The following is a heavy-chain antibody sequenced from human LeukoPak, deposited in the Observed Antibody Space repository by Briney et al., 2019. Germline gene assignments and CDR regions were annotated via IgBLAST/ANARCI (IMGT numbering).Heavy chain of an antibody. CDR1: GGSISNSSYY. D-gene: IGHD6-13*01. V-gene: IGHV4-39*01. CDR3: ARQPFGQQLDTGFDP. CDR2: IYYSGST. Sequence: PSETLSLTCTVSGGSISNSSYYWGWIRQPPGKGLEWIGSIYYSGSTYYNPSLKSRVTISVDTSKNQFSLKLSSVTAADTAVYYCARQPFGQQLDTGFDPWGQGTLVTVSS. J-gene: IGHJ5*02.